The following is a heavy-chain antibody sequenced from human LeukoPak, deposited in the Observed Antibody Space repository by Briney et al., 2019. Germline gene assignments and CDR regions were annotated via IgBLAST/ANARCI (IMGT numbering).Heavy chain of an antibody. V-gene: IGHV3-11*01. CDR1: GFTFSDYY. Sequence: GGSLRLSCAASGFTFSDYYMSWIRQAPGKGLEWVSYISSSGSTIYYADSVKGRFTISRDNAKNSLYLQMNSLRAEDTAVYYCAKGSSGRSGLWSGYYRPFDAFDIWGQGTMVTVSS. CDR3: AKGSSGRSGLWSGYYRPFDAFDI. CDR2: ISSSGSTI. D-gene: IGHD3-3*01. J-gene: IGHJ3*02.